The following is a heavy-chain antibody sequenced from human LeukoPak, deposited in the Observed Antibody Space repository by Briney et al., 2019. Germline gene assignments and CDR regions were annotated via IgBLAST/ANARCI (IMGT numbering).Heavy chain of an antibody. D-gene: IGHD5-24*01. CDR1: GGTFSSYA. Sequence: GASVKVSCKASGGTFSSYAISWVRQAPGQGLEWMGGIIPIFGTANYAQKFQGRVTITADESTSTAYMELSSLRSEDTAVYYCASSAIDGYNRIPFDYWGQGTLVTVSS. CDR2: IIPIFGTA. V-gene: IGHV1-69*13. J-gene: IGHJ4*02. CDR3: ASSAIDGYNRIPFDY.